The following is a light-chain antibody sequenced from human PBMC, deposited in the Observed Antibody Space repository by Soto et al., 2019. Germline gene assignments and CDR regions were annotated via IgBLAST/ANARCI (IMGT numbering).Light chain of an antibody. CDR3: SSYTSSSTPV. CDR1: SSDVGGYNY. J-gene: IGLJ3*02. Sequence: QSALTQPASVSGSPGQSITISCTGTSSDVGGYNYVSWYQQHPGKAPKLMIYDVSDRPSGVSNPFSGSKSGNTASLTIYGLQAEDEADYYCSSYTSSSTPVFGGGTKLTVL. V-gene: IGLV2-14*03. CDR2: DVS.